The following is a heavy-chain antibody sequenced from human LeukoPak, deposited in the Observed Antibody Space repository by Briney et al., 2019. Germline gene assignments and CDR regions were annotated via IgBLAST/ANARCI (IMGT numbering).Heavy chain of an antibody. V-gene: IGHV3-74*01. Sequence: PGGSLRLSCAASGFTFSPAWMHWVRQALGKGLEWVSRINNDGSYINYAESAKGRFTLSRDNTKNTLTLQMNSLRAEDTAVYFCVRDGSAYNFDYWGQGVLVTVSS. CDR3: VRDGSAYNFDY. D-gene: IGHD5-24*01. CDR2: INNDGSYI. J-gene: IGHJ4*02. CDR1: GFTFSPAW.